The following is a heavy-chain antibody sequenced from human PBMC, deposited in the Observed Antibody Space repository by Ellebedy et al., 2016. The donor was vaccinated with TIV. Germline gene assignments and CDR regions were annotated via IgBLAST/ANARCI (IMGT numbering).Heavy chain of an antibody. CDR3: AKVMTGYSYAPDDF. D-gene: IGHD5-18*01. J-gene: IGHJ4*02. Sequence: PGGSLRLSCTASGFTFSYYAMSWIRQAPGRGLEWVSTVSSTGAATYFADSVKGRFTISRDNSKNTLYLHMDSLRAADTAIYYCAKVMTGYSYAPDDFWGQGTLVTVSS. CDR1: GFTFSYYA. CDR2: VSSTGAAT. V-gene: IGHV3-23*01.